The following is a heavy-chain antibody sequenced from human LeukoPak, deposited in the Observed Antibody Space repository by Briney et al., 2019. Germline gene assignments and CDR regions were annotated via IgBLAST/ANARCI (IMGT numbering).Heavy chain of an antibody. CDR3: ASTYGDYGE. CDR1: GGSISRYY. V-gene: IGHV4-4*07. CDR2: IYISGST. J-gene: IGHJ4*02. D-gene: IGHD4-17*01. Sequence: PSETLSLTCTVSGGSISRYYWSWIRQPPGKGLEWIGRIYISGSTNYNPSLKSRVTMSVDTSKNQFSLKVTSVTAADTAVYYCASTYGDYGEWGQGTLVTVSS.